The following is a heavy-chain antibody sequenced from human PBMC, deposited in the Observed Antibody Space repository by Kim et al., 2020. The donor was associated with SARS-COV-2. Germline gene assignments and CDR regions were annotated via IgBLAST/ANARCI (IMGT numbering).Heavy chain of an antibody. V-gene: IGHV4-39*01. J-gene: IGHJ6*02. CDR3: VRGMSYYGMDV. CDR1: GGSISSSSYY. D-gene: IGHD1-20*01. Sequence: SETLSLTCTVSGGSISSSSYYWGWIRQPPGKGLEWIGRIYYSGSTYYNPSLKSRVTISVDTSKNQFSLKLSSVTAADTAVYYCVRGMSYYGMDVWGQGTTVTVSS. CDR2: IYYSGST.